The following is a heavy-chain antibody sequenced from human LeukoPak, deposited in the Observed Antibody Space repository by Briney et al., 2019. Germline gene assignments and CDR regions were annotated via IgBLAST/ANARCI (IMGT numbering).Heavy chain of an antibody. D-gene: IGHD4-17*01. V-gene: IGHV3-30-3*01. CDR3: ARDAKGDYGDYHPTG. Sequence: PGGSLRLSCAASGFTFSSYAMHWVRQAPGKGLEWVAVISYDGSNKYYADSVKGRFTISRDNSKNTLYLQMNSLRAEDTAVYYCARDAKGDYGDYHPTGWGQGTLVTVSS. CDR2: ISYDGSNK. J-gene: IGHJ4*02. CDR1: GFTFSSYA.